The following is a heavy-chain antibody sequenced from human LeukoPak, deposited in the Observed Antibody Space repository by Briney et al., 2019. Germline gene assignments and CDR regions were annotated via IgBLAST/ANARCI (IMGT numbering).Heavy chain of an antibody. D-gene: IGHD6-19*01. CDR1: GFTFSSYA. J-gene: IGHJ5*02. CDR2: ISGSGGST. CDR3: AKLVTTSGRYSDWFDP. Sequence: PGGSLRLSCAASGFTFSSYAMSWVRQAPGKGLEWVSAISGSGGSTYYADSVKGRFTISRDNSKNTLYLQMNSLRAEDTAVYYCAKLVTTSGRYSDWFDPWGQGTLVTVSS. V-gene: IGHV3-23*01.